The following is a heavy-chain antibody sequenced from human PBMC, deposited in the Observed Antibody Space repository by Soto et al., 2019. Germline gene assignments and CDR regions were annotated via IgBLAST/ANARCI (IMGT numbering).Heavy chain of an antibody. CDR1: GVSISYYY. CDR2: IYYSGST. CDR3: ACGYPKSYYYMDV. V-gene: IGHV4-59*01. D-gene: IGHD3-22*01. J-gene: IGHJ6*03. Sequence: PSETLSLTCSVSGVSISYYYWSWIRQPPGKGLEWIGYIYYSGSTNYNPSLKSRITISVDTSKNQFSLKLNSVTAADTAIYYCACGYPKSYYYMDVWGKGTTVTVSS.